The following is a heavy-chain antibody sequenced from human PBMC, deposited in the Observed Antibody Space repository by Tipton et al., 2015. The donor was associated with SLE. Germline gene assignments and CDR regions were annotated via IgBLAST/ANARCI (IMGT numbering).Heavy chain of an antibody. Sequence: TLSLTCTVSGGSISSGYYWGWIRQPPGKELEWIGSIYYSGSTYYNPSLKSRVTISVDTSKNQFSLKLSSVTAADTAVYYCARDRRTWADAFDIWGQGTMVTVSS. CDR2: IYYSGST. J-gene: IGHJ3*02. V-gene: IGHV4-38-2*02. CDR3: ARDRRTWADAFDI. CDR1: GGSISSGYY. D-gene: IGHD1-1*01.